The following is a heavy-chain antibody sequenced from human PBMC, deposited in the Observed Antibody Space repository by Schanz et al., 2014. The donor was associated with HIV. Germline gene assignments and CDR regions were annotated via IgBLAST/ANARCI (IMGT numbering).Heavy chain of an antibody. V-gene: IGHV1-69*06. Sequence: QVQLVQSGAEVKKPGSSVKVSCKASGGTFSIYAISWVRQAPGQGLEWMGGIIPIFGTANYAQKFQGRVTLTRNTSISAAYMELSSLTSEDTAVYFCARARAKIEGRPVGNWFDPWGQGTLVTVSS. CDR1: GGTFSIYA. CDR3: ARARAKIEGRPVGNWFDP. D-gene: IGHD6-6*01. CDR2: IIPIFGTA. J-gene: IGHJ5*02.